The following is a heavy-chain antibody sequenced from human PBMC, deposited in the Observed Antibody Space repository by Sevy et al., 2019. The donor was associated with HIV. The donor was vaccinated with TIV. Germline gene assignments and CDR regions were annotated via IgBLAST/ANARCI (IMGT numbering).Heavy chain of an antibody. Sequence: GGSLRLSCAASGFTFSDYYMSRIRQAPRKGLEWVSYISRSRSTINYADSVKGRFTISRDNAKNSLYLQINSLRAEDTAVYYCARENTMIEEPGWFDPWGQGTLVTVSS. CDR1: GFTFSDYY. CDR2: ISRSRSTI. CDR3: ARENTMIEEPGWFDP. V-gene: IGHV3-11*01. D-gene: IGHD3-22*01. J-gene: IGHJ5*02.